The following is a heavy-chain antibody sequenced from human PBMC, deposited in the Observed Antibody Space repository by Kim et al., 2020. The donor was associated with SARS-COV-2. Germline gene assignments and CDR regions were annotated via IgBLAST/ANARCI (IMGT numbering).Heavy chain of an antibody. CDR2: ISSNGGST. Sequence: GGSLRLSCSASGFTFSSYAMHWVRQAPGKGLEYVSAISSNGGSTYYADSVKGRFTISRDNSKNTLYLQMSSLRAEDTAVYYCVKEIQLWLRFEFDPWGQGTLVTVSS. CDR1: GFTFSSYA. D-gene: IGHD5-18*01. J-gene: IGHJ5*02. V-gene: IGHV3-64D*06. CDR3: VKEIQLWLRFEFDP.